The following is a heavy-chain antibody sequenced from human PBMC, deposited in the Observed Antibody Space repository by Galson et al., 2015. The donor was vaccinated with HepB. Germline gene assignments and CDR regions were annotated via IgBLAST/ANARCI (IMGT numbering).Heavy chain of an antibody. D-gene: IGHD3-22*01. Sequence: SVKVSCKASGYTFTTYAMHWVRQAPGQRLEWMGWINTGNGNTKYSRKFQGRVTISRDTSANTAYMELSSLRSEDTAVYYCARDYYYDSSGYYYYYGMDVWGQGTTVTVSS. CDR3: ARDYYYDSSGYYYYYGMDV. V-gene: IGHV1-3*04. CDR1: GYTFTTYA. J-gene: IGHJ6*02. CDR2: INTGNGNT.